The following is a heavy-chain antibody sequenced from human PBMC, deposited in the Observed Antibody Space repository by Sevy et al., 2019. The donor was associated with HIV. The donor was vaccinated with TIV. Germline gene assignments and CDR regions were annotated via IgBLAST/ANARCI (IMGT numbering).Heavy chain of an antibody. D-gene: IGHD3-3*01. CDR3: TTDGLEWLSPFDY. J-gene: IGHJ4*02. Sequence: GGSLRLSCAASGFTFSNAWMSWVRQAPGKGLEWVVRIKSKTDGGTTDYAAPVKGRFTISRDDSKNTLYLQMNSLKTEDTAVYYCTTDGLEWLSPFDYWGQGTLVTVSS. CDR2: IKSKTDGGTT. V-gene: IGHV3-15*01. CDR1: GFTFSNAW.